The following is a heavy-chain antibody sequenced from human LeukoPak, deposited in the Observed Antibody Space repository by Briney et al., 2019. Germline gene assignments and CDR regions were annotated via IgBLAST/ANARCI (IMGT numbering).Heavy chain of an antibody. J-gene: IGHJ4*02. CDR2: ISSSSSYI. CDR1: GFKFSSYS. Sequence: GGSLRLSCAASGFKFSSYSMKWVRQAPGKGLEWVSFISSSSSYIYYADSLKGRFTISRDNPKNSLYLQMNSLRAEDTAVYYCARGTMFPYYFDYWGQGTLVTVSS. D-gene: IGHD3-10*02. V-gene: IGHV3-21*01. CDR3: ARGTMFPYYFDY.